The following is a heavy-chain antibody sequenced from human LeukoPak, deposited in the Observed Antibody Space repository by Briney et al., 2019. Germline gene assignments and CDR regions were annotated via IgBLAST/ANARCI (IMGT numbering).Heavy chain of an antibody. V-gene: IGHV3-53*01. CDR3: ATTGSDLPDDFNYYYGMDV. D-gene: IGHD2-21*02. CDR2: IYSGGST. CDR1: GFTFSSNA. Sequence: EGSLRLSCAASGFTFSSNAMSWVRQAPGKGLEWVSVIYSGGSTYYADSVKGRFTISRDNSKNTLYLQMNSLRAEDTAVYYCATTGSDLPDDFNYYYGMDVWGQGTTVTVSS. J-gene: IGHJ6*02.